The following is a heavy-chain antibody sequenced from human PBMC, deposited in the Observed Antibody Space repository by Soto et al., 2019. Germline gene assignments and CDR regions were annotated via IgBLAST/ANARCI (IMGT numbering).Heavy chain of an antibody. J-gene: IGHJ4*02. D-gene: IGHD3-9*01. CDR3: ARGDILTGYSN. V-gene: IGHV4-34*01. CDR1: GGSFSGYY. CDR2: ITHRGST. Sequence: SETLSLTCAVYGGSFSGYYWSWIRQPPGKGLEWIGEITHRGSTNYNLSLKSRVTISVDTSKNQFSLKLSSVTAADTAVYCCARGDILTGYSNWGQGTLVTAPQ.